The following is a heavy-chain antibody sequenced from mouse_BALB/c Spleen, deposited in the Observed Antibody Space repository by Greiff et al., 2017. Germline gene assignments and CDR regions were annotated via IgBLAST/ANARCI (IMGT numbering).Heavy chain of an antibody. CDR2: ISYSGST. Sequence: EVKLQESGPGLVKPSQSLSLTCTVTGYSITSDYAWNWIRQFPGNKLEWMGYISYSGSTSYNPSLKSRISITRDTSKNQFFLQLNSVTTEDTATYYCTIYDGSYYYAMDYWGQGTSVTVSS. CDR1: GYSITSDYA. J-gene: IGHJ4*01. CDR3: TIYDGSYYYAMDY. V-gene: IGHV3-2*02. D-gene: IGHD2-3*01.